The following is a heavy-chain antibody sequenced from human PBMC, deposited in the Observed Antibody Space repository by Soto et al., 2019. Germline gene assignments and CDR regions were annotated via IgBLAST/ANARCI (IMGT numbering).Heavy chain of an antibody. D-gene: IGHD3-10*01. CDR2: IWYDGSNK. J-gene: IGHJ5*02. Sequence: QVQLVESGGGVVQPGRSLRLSCAASGFTFSSYGMHWVRQAPGKGLEWVAVIWYDGSNKYYADSVKGRFTISRDNSKNTVYLQMNSLRAEDTAVYYCARGVSYYGSGSYWWFDPWGQGTLVTVSS. CDR1: GFTFSSYG. V-gene: IGHV3-33*01. CDR3: ARGVSYYGSGSYWWFDP.